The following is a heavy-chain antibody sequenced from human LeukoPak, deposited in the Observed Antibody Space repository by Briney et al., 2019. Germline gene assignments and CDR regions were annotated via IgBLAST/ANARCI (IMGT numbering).Heavy chain of an antibody. CDR1: GFTFSSYG. V-gene: IGHV3-30*02. CDR2: IRYDGSNK. J-gene: IGHJ4*02. Sequence: GGSLRLSCAASGFTFSSYGMHWVRQAPGKGLEWVAFIRYDGSNKYYADSVKGRFTISRDNSKNTLYLQMNSLRAEDTAVYCCAKGGSSSWSVDYWGQGTLVTVSS. CDR3: AKGGSSSWSVDY. D-gene: IGHD6-13*01.